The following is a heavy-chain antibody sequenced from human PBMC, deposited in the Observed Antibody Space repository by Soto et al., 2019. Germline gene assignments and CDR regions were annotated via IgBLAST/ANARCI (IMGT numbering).Heavy chain of an antibody. Sequence: GGSLRLSCAASGFTFSSYSMNWVRQAPGKGLEWVSYISSSSSTIYYADSVKGRFTISRDNAKNSLYLQMNSLRAEDTAVYSCAPSQTGGSFDYWGQGTLVTVSS. V-gene: IGHV3-48*04. CDR3: APSQTGGSFDY. D-gene: IGHD2-8*02. J-gene: IGHJ4*02. CDR1: GFTFSSYS. CDR2: ISSSSSTI.